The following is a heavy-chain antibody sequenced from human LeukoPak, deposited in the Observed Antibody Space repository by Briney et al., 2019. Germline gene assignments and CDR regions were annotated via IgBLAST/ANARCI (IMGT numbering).Heavy chain of an antibody. J-gene: IGHJ1*01. CDR1: GFTLSSYG. CDR2: ISYDGSNK. Sequence: PEGSLRLSCGVSGFTLSSYGMHWLRQAPGKGLEWVAVISYDGSNKYYADSVKGRFTISRDNSKNTLYLQMNSLRADDTAVYYCAIQGSGYLEHWGQGTLVTVSS. V-gene: IGHV3-30*03. CDR3: AIQGSGYLEH. D-gene: IGHD3-3*01.